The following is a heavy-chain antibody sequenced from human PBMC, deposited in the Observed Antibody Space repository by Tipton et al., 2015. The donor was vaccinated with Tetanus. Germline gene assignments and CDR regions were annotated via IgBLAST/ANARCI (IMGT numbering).Heavy chain of an antibody. J-gene: IGHJ3*02. CDR3: AREDFYDSSGYWYDAFDI. CDR1: GYTFTSYG. D-gene: IGHD3-22*01. CDR2: ISAYDGNT. V-gene: IGHV1-18*01. Sequence: QLVQSGAEVKKPGASVKVSCKASGYTFTSYGISWVRQAPGQGLEWMGWISAYDGNTTYAQKLQGRVTMTTDTSTSTAYMELRSLRSDDTAVYYWAREDFYDSSGYWYDAFDIWGQGTMVTVSS.